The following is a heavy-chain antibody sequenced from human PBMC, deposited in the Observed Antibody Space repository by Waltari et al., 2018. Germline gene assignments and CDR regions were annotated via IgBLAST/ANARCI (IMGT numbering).Heavy chain of an antibody. Sequence: QVQLMESGPGLVRPSETLSLTCSVSGVSISSGTYYWSWIRQSAGRGLEWIGRIYSSGTTKYNPSLKSRVSISIDKSKNQFFVRLTSATAADSAIYYCVRDWGGDDSGSVWGRGAPVTVSS. CDR3: VRDWGGDDSGSV. CDR1: GVSISSGTYY. J-gene: IGHJ4*02. D-gene: IGHD3-10*01. CDR2: IYSSGTT. V-gene: IGHV4-61*02.